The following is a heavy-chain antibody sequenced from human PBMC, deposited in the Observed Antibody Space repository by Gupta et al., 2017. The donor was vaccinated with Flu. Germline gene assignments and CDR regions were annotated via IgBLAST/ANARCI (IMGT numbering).Heavy chain of an antibody. V-gene: IGHV3-23*01. D-gene: IGHD3-22*01. Sequence: DVLLLESGGDLIQPGGSLRLSCAASGFNFSSYAMSWVRQAPGKGLEWVSSISGRGHMTYYKDSVKGRVTISRDNSKNTLYLHMNSLRAEDTAVYYCARARYYYDRSCFYLNDFDSWGQGTLVTVSS. CDR2: ISGRGHMT. J-gene: IGHJ4*02. CDR1: GFNFSSYA. CDR3: ARARYYYDRSCFYLNDFDS.